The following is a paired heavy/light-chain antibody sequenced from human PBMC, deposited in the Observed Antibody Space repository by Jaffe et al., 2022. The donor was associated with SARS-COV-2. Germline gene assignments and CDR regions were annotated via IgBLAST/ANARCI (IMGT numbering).Heavy chain of an antibody. CDR1: GASISTYY. CDR2: IHYSGSP. J-gene: IGHJ4*02. D-gene: IGHD5-12*01. Sequence: QVQLQESGPGLVKPSETLSLTCTVSGASISTYYWSWIRQSPGKGLEWIGYIHYSGSPSIHPSLRSRVTISEDTSKNQFSLRLTSVTAADTAVYYCARDLGSSGYGNFDSWGPGALVTVSS. CDR3: ARDLGSSGYGNFDS. V-gene: IGHV4-59*01.
Light chain of an antibody. CDR2: HAS. J-gene: IGKJ4*01. Sequence: EIVMTQSPATLSVAPGESATLSCRASQSISSNLAWYQQKPGQAPRLLMFHASTRATGVPARFSGRGSGTEFTLTISSLQSEDFAVYYCQQFHDWPPLTFGGGTKVEIK. CDR1: QSISSN. CDR3: QQFHDWPPLT. V-gene: IGKV3-15*01.